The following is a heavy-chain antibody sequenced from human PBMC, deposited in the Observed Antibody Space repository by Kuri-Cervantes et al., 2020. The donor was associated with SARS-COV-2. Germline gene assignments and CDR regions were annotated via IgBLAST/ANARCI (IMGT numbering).Heavy chain of an antibody. Sequence: GGSLRLSCAASGFTFDDYAMHWVRQAPGKGLEWVSGISWNSGSIGYADSVKGRFTISRDNAKNSLYLQMNSLRAEDMALYYCAKGSSQWLGPIDYWGQGNLVTVSS. D-gene: IGHD6-19*01. CDR2: ISWNSGSI. J-gene: IGHJ4*02. V-gene: IGHV3-9*03. CDR3: AKGSSQWLGPIDY. CDR1: GFTFDDYA.